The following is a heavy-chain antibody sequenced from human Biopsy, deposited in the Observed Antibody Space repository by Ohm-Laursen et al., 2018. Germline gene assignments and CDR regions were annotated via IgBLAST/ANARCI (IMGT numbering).Heavy chain of an antibody. J-gene: IGHJ2*01. Sequence: SLRLSCAAFGFTFDDYALHWVRQAPGKGLEWVSGISWNSGNIGYADSVKGRFTISRDNAKSSVYLQMNSLRAEDTAFYYCAKDLASGSGYYWYFDFWGRGTLVTVSS. D-gene: IGHD3-22*01. V-gene: IGHV3-9*01. CDR1: GFTFDDYA. CDR2: ISWNSGNI. CDR3: AKDLASGSGYYWYFDF.